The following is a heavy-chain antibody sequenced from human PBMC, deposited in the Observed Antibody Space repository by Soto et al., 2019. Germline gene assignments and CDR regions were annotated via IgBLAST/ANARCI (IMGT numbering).Heavy chain of an antibody. CDR3: AGVFGVVIRSYYYYMDV. Sequence: SVKVSCKASGGTFSSYTISWVRQAPGQGLEWMGRIIPILGIANYAQKFQGRVTVTADKSTSTAYMELSSLRSEDTAVYYCAGVFGVVIRSYYYYMDVWGKGTTVTVSS. D-gene: IGHD3-3*01. J-gene: IGHJ6*03. CDR1: GGTFSSYT. CDR2: IIPILGIA. V-gene: IGHV1-69*02.